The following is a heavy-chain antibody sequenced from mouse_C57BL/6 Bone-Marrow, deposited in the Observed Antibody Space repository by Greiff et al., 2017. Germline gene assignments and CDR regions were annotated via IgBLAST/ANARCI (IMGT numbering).Heavy chain of an antibody. CDR2: IRNKANGYTT. CDR3: ARYNDGSSYSAMDY. CDR1: GFTFTDYY. Sequence: EVKLVESGGGLVQPGGSLSLSCAASGFTFTDYYMSWVRQPPGKALEWLGFIRNKANGYTTEYSASVKGRFTISRDNSKSILYHQMNALRAEDSATDDCARYNDGSSYSAMDYWGQGTSVTVSS. J-gene: IGHJ4*01. D-gene: IGHD1-1*01. V-gene: IGHV7-3*01.